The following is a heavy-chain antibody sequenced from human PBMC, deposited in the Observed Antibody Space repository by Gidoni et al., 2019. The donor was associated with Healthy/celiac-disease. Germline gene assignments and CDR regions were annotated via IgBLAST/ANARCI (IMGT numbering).Heavy chain of an antibody. Sequence: HVQLVESGGGVVQPGRSLRLSCAASGFTFLTYSRHWVPQAPGKGLGWVAVISYDGSNKYYADSVKGRFTISRDNSKNTLYLQMNSLRAEDTAVYYCARDAGPIEMAVPRGAFDIWGQGTMVTVFS. CDR2: ISYDGSNK. V-gene: IGHV3-30-3*01. CDR3: ARDAGPIEMAVPRGAFDI. J-gene: IGHJ3*02. CDR1: GFTFLTYS. D-gene: IGHD6-13*01.